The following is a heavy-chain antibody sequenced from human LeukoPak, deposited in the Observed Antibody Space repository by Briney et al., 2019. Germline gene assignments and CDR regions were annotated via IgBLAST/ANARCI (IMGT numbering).Heavy chain of an antibody. J-gene: IGHJ6*02. Sequence: PGRSLRLSCAASGFTFSSYGMHWVRQAPGKGLEWVAVIWYDGSNKYYADSVKGRFTISRDNSKNTLYLQMNSLRAEDTAVYYCARDGRGYSYGYYYYYGMDVWGQGTTVTVSS. CDR2: IWYDGSNK. V-gene: IGHV3-33*01. CDR1: GFTFSSYG. D-gene: IGHD5-18*01. CDR3: ARDGRGYSYGYYYYYGMDV.